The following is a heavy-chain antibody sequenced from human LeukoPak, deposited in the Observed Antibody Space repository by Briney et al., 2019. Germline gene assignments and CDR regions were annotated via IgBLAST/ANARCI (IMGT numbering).Heavy chain of an antibody. D-gene: IGHD6-13*01. V-gene: IGHV7-4-1*02. CDR1: GYTFTGYY. J-gene: IGHJ6*03. CDR3: ARISEVSPSSSWYLYYYMDV. CDR2: INTNTGNP. Sequence: ASVKVSCKASGYTFTGYYMHWVRQAPGQGLEWMGWINTNTGNPTYAQGFTGRFVFSLDTSVSTAYLQISSLKAEDTAVYHCARISEVSPSSSWYLYYYMDVWGKGTTVTVSS.